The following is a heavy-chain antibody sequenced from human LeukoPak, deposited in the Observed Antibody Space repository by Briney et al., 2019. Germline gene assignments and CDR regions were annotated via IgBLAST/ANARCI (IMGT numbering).Heavy chain of an antibody. CDR1: GFTFSSYG. CDR3: AKDPSRYSSSWLDY. CDR2: IWYDGSNK. J-gene: IGHJ4*02. V-gene: IGHV3-33*06. Sequence: GRSLRLSCAASGFTFSSYGMHWVRQAPGKGLEWVAVIWYDGSNKYYADSVKGRFTISRDNSKNTLYLQMNSLRAEDTAVYYCAKDPSRYSSSWLDYWGQGTLVTVS. D-gene: IGHD6-13*01.